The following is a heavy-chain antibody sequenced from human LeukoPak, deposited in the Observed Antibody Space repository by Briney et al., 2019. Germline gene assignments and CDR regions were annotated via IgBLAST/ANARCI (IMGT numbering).Heavy chain of an antibody. CDR3: ASQVIAVTFYFDY. J-gene: IGHJ4*02. CDR1: GDSISSSTYY. Sequence: SETLSLTCTVSGDSISSSTYYWGWIRQPPGKGLEWIGSIFYSGSTYYNPSLKSRVTISVDTSKNQFSLKLSSVTAADTAVYYCASQVIAVTFYFDYRGQGTLVAASS. D-gene: IGHD6-19*01. V-gene: IGHV4-39*01. CDR2: IFYSGST.